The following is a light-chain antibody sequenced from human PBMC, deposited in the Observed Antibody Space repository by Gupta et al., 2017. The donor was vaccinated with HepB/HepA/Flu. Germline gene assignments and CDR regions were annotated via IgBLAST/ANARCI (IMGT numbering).Light chain of an antibody. CDR3: QQYYSTPFT. J-gene: IGKJ3*01. V-gene: IGKV4-1*01. Sequence: DIVMTQSPDSLAVSLCEWATINCKSSQSVLYISNNKNYLAWYQQKPGQPPKLLFYWASARESGVPDRFSGSGSGTDFTLTISSLQAEDVAVYYCQQYYSTPFTFGPGTKVDIK. CDR1: QSVLYISNNKNY. CDR2: WAS.